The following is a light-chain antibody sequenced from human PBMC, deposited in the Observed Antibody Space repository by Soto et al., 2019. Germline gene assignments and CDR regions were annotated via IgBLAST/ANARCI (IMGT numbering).Light chain of an antibody. J-gene: IGLJ1*01. Sequence: QSVLTQPASVSGTPGQSITISCTGTSSDVGGYNYVSWYQQHTGKAPKLMLYDVSNRPSGVSHRFSGSKSGNTASLTISGLQAEDEADYYCSSYTSSSTLYVFGTGTKLTVL. CDR1: SSDVGGYNY. CDR2: DVS. V-gene: IGLV2-14*01. CDR3: SSYTSSSTLYV.